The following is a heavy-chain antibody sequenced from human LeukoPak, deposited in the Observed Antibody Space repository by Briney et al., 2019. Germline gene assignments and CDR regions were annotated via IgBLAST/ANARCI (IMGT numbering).Heavy chain of an antibody. CDR1: GGSISSSSYY. J-gene: IGHJ4*02. CDR2: MYSSGST. CDR3: ARSGSGYLRYYFDY. Sequence: SETLSLTCAVSGGSISSSSYYWGWIRQPPGKGLEWIGSMYSSGSTYYNPSLKSRVTISVDTSKNQFSLKLSSVTAADTAVYYCARSGSGYLRYYFDYWGQGTLVTVSS. D-gene: IGHD5-12*01. V-gene: IGHV4-39*07.